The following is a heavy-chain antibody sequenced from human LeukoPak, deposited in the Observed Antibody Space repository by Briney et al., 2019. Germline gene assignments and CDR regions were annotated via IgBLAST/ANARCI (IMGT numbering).Heavy chain of an antibody. CDR1: GDSISSSNSY. J-gene: IGHJ3*02. CDR3: ARGMVRGVMNDAFDI. Sequence: PSETLSLTCTVSGDSISSSNSYWGWIRQPPGKGLEWIGSIYYSGNTYYNASLKSRVTISVDTSKNQFSLKLTSVTAADTAVYYCARGMVRGVMNDAFDIWGQGTMVTVSS. D-gene: IGHD3-10*01. V-gene: IGHV4-39*01. CDR2: IYYSGNT.